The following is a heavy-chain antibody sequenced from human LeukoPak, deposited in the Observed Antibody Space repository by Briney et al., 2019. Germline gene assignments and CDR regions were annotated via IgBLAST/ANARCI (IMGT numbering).Heavy chain of an antibody. CDR3: AREAIVRGVLNYYYYYGMDV. Sequence: GGSLRLSCAASGFTFSSYWMHWVRQAPGKGLVWVSRINSDGSSTSYADSVKGRFTISRDNAKNTLYLQMNSLRAEDTAVYYCAREAIVRGVLNYYYYYGMDVWGKGTTVTVSS. V-gene: IGHV3-74*01. J-gene: IGHJ6*04. CDR2: INSDGSST. D-gene: IGHD3-10*01. CDR1: GFTFSSYW.